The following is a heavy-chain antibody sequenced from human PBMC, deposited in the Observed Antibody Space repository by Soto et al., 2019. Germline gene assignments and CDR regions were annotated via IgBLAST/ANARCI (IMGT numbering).Heavy chain of an antibody. CDR1: GYTFTGYY. D-gene: IGHD3-22*01. Sequence: GASVKVSCKASGYTFTGYYMHWVRQAPGQGLEWMGWINPNSGGTNYAQKFQGRVTITADTSISTAYMELSSLRSEDTAVYYCARDRGPSSGYYPYWFDPWGQGTLVTVSS. CDR2: INPNSGGT. V-gene: IGHV1-2*02. CDR3: ARDRGPSSGYYPYWFDP. J-gene: IGHJ5*02.